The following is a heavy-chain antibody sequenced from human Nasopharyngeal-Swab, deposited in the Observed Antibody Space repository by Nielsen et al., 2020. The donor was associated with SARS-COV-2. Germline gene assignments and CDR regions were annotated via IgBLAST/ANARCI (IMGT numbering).Heavy chain of an antibody. J-gene: IGHJ4*02. CDR3: ARTPNGALAGPGAFSFDY. CDR2: IDWDDDK. CDR1: GFSLTTSGMC. Sequence: SGPTLVKPTQTLTLTCTFSGFSLTTSGMCVSWIRPAPGKAPEWLARIDWDDDKFYATSLGSRLTISKDTSKNQVVLTMANMDPVDTATYFCARTPNGALAGPGAFSFDYWGQGSLVTVSS. V-gene: IGHV2-70*17. D-gene: IGHD6-19*01.